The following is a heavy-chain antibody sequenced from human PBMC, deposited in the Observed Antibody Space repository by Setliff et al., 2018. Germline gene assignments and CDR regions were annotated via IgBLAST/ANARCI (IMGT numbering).Heavy chain of an antibody. CDR3: AAEPDYEILTGWPYYFDY. V-gene: IGHV1-3*04. D-gene: IGHD3-9*01. Sequence: ASVKVSCKASGYTFTSYVMHWVRQAPGQRLEWMGWINTGNGNTKYSQKFQGRVTITTDTSASTAYMELSSLRSEDAAVYYCAAEPDYEILTGWPYYFDYWGQGTLVTVS. J-gene: IGHJ4*02. CDR1: GYTFTSYV. CDR2: INTGNGNT.